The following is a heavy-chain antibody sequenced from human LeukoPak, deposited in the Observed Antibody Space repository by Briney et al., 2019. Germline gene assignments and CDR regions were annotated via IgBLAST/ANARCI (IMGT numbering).Heavy chain of an antibody. Sequence: GGSLRLSCAASGFTFSSYSMNWVRQAPGKGLEWVSSISSSSSYIYYADSVKGRFTISRDNAKNSLYLQMNSLRAEDTAVYYCARRADYAYYDFWSGYGYYFDYWGQGTLVTVSS. CDR2: ISSSSSYI. V-gene: IGHV3-21*01. CDR3: ARRADYAYYDFWSGYGYYFDY. J-gene: IGHJ4*02. CDR1: GFTFSSYS. D-gene: IGHD3-3*01.